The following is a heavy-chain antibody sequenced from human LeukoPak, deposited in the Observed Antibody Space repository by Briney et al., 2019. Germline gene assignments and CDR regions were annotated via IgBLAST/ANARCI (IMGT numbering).Heavy chain of an antibody. V-gene: IGHV4-59*01. CDR2: IYYSGST. CDR1: GGSISSYY. Sequence: SETLSRTCTVSGGSISSYYWSWIRQPPGKGLEWLGYIYYSGSTNYNPSLKSRVTISVDTSKNQFSLKLSSVTAADTAVYYCARETYDSSGYYGVFDYWGQGTLVTVSS. CDR3: ARETYDSSGYYGVFDY. J-gene: IGHJ4*02. D-gene: IGHD3-22*01.